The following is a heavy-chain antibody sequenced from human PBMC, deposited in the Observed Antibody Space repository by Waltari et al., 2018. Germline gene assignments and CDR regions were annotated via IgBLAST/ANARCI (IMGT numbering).Heavy chain of an antibody. V-gene: IGHV1-3*01. CDR3: ARGQWQTDY. CDR1: GYTFTRYA. CDR2: INAGNGNT. Sequence: QIQLVQSGAEVKKPGASVKVSCKAYGYTFTRYAMHWVRHAPGHRLEWMGWINAGNGNTKYSQKFQGRVTITRDTSASTAYMELSSLRSEDTAVYYCARGQWQTDYWGQGTLVNVSS. D-gene: IGHD6-19*01. J-gene: IGHJ4*02.